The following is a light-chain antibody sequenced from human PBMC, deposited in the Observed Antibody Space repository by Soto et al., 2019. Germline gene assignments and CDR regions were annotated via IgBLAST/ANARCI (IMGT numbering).Light chain of an antibody. V-gene: IGLV2-11*01. CDR3: CSYAGSYTLV. Sequence: QSALTQPRSVSGSPVQSVTISCTGTSSDVGAYNFVSWYQQHPGRVPKLMIYDVSRRPSGVPDRFSGSKSGNTASLTISGLQADDEDDYYCCSYAGSYTLVFGGGTKLTVL. CDR2: DVS. CDR1: SSDVGAYNF. J-gene: IGLJ3*02.